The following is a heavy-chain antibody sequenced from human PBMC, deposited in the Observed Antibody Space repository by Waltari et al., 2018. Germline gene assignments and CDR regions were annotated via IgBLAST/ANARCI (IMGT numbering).Heavy chain of an antibody. V-gene: IGHV1-46*01. Sequence: QMHLVQSGAEVKKPGASVRVSCKSSGYTFSNYYITWVRQVPGRGLEWMGVINPKGGSTSYAEKFQGRITLTSDTSTSTVYMELSSLTSEDTAVYFCARDGSIFGVMYGLDVWGQGTSVTVS. J-gene: IGHJ6*02. CDR2: INPKGGST. CDR1: GYTFSNYY. CDR3: ARDGSIFGVMYGLDV. D-gene: IGHD3-3*01.